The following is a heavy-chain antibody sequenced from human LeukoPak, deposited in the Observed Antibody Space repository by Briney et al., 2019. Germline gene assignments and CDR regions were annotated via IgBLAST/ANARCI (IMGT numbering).Heavy chain of an antibody. Sequence: GGSLRLSCAASGFTFSSYGMHWVRQAPGKGLEWVAVIWYDGSNKYNADSVKGRFTISRDNSKNTLYLQMNSLRAEDTAVYYCARDKGKMVRGVNHWFDPWGQGTLVTVSS. CDR2: IWYDGSNK. V-gene: IGHV3-33*01. CDR1: GFTFSSYG. J-gene: IGHJ5*02. CDR3: ARDKGKMVRGVNHWFDP. D-gene: IGHD3-10*01.